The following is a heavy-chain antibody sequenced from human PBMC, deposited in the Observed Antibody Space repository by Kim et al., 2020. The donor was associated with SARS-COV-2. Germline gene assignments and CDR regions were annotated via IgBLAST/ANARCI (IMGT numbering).Heavy chain of an antibody. CDR1: GGSISGYF. Sequence: SETLSLTCAVSGGSISGYFWTWIRQPPGKGLEWIGEVTHVGSTNYNASLNGRVTMSADTSKNQLSLTLTSVTAADTAVYYCAGGFSEAWEVAYAWGKGTLVTVSS. V-gene: IGHV4-34*01. CDR2: VTHVGST. J-gene: IGHJ5*02. D-gene: IGHD1-26*01. CDR3: AGGFSEAWEVAYA.